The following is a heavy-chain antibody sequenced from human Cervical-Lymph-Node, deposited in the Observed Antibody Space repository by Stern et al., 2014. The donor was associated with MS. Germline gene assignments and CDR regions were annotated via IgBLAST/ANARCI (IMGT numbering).Heavy chain of an antibody. J-gene: IGHJ6*02. D-gene: IGHD2-21*01. Sequence: VQLVESGAEVKKPGASVKVSCKASGYTFTAYYLHWVRQAPGQGLAWMGWGNPNSGGTIYAPKFHGRVTMTRDTSTSTAFMELSTLTSDDTAFYYCARGPNEHWGGHYNSNGMDVWGQGTTVTVSS. CDR1: GYTFTAYY. CDR3: ARGPNEHWGGHYNSNGMDV. V-gene: IGHV1-2*02. CDR2: GNPNSGGT.